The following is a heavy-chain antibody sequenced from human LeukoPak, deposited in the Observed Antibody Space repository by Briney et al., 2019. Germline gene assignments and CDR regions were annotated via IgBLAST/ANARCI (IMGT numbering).Heavy chain of an antibody. V-gene: IGHV3-23*01. CDR1: GFTFSNYA. J-gene: IGHJ5*02. CDR3: ARSIIHWFDP. Sequence: GGSLRLSCAASGFTFSNYAMSWVRQAPGKGLEWVSSISGNSGSTYYADSVKGRFTISRDNAKNSLYLQMNSLRAEDTAVYYCARSIIHWFDPWGQGTLVTVSS. CDR2: ISGNSGST.